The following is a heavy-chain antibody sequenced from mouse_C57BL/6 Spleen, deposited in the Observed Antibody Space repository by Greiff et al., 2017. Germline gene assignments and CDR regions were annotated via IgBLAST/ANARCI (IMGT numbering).Heavy chain of an antibody. D-gene: IGHD1-1*01. CDR3: ARPLYYGSEAYAMDY. CDR1: GYTFTDYY. V-gene: IGHV1-77*01. CDR2: LGPGSGST. Sequence: QVQLQQSGAELVKPGASVKISCKASGYTFTDYYINWVKQRPGQGLEWIGKLGPGSGSTYYNEKFKGTATLTADKSSSTAYMRLSSLTSEDSAVYFCARPLYYGSEAYAMDYWGQGTSVTVSS. J-gene: IGHJ4*01.